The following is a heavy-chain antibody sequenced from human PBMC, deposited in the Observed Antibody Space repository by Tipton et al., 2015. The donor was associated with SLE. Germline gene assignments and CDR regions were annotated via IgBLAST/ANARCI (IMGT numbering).Heavy chain of an antibody. CDR2: IYHSGST. Sequence: GLVKPSETLSLTCTVSGYSISSGYYWGWIRQPPGKGLEWIGRIYHSGSTYYNPSLKSRVTISVDTSKNQFSLKLSSVTAADTAVYYCARFESFGDSNWFDPWGQGTLVTVSS. CDR3: ARFESFGDSNWFDP. J-gene: IGHJ5*02. D-gene: IGHD3-3*01. CDR1: GYSISSGYY. V-gene: IGHV4-38-2*02.